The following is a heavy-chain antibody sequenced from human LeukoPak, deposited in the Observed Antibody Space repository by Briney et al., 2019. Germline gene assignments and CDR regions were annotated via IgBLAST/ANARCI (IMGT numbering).Heavy chain of an antibody. CDR2: INPSGGST. CDR3: ARDLSIAVAGYWFDP. CDR1: GYTFTSYY. Sequence: ASVKVSCKASGYTFTSYYMHWVRQAPGQGLEWMGIINPSGGSTSYAQKFQGRVTMTRDMSTSTVYMELSSLRSEDTAVYYCARDLSIAVAGYWFDPWGQGTLVTVSS. D-gene: IGHD6-19*01. V-gene: IGHV1-46*01. J-gene: IGHJ5*02.